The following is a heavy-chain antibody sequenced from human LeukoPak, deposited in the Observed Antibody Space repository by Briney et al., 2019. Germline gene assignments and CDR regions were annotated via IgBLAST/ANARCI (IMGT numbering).Heavy chain of an antibody. V-gene: IGHV4-59*01. Sequence: PSETLSLTCTVSGGSISSYYWSWIRQPPGKGLEWIGYIYYSGSTNYNPSLKSRVTISVDTSKNQFSLKLSSVTAADTAVYYCARDRGWLQPSEDAFDIWGQGTMVTVSS. CDR3: ARDRGWLQPSEDAFDI. CDR2: IYYSGST. D-gene: IGHD5-24*01. J-gene: IGHJ3*02. CDR1: GGSISSYY.